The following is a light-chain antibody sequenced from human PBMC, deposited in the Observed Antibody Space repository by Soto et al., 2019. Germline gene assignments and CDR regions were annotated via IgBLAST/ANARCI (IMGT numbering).Light chain of an antibody. J-gene: IGKJ2*01. V-gene: IGKV3-20*01. Sequence: EIVLTQSPGTLSLSPGERATLSCRASQSVSSSYLAWYQQKPGQAPRLLIYGASSRATGIADRFSGSGSGTDFTLTIRRLEPEDFAVYYCQQYGSSPPRYTFGQGTKLEIK. CDR3: QQYGSSPPRYT. CDR2: GAS. CDR1: QSVSSSY.